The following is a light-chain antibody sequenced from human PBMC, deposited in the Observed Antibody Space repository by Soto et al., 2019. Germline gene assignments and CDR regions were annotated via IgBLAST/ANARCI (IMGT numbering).Light chain of an antibody. Sequence: QSALTQPASVSGSPCQSITISCTGTSSDVGSYNLVSWYQQHPGKAPKLMIYEGSKRPSGVSNRFSGSKSGNTASLTISGLQAEDEADYYCCSYAGSSTYVFGTGTKVPS. CDR2: EGS. V-gene: IGLV2-23*01. CDR3: CSYAGSSTYV. J-gene: IGLJ1*01. CDR1: SSDVGSYNL.